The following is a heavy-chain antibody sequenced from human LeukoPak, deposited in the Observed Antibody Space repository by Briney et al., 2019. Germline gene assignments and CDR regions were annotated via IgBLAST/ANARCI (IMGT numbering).Heavy chain of an antibody. CDR1: GFTFSSYA. V-gene: IGHV3-23*01. D-gene: IGHD3-10*01. CDR2: ISGSGGST. Sequence: PGGSLRLSCAASGFTFSSYAMSWVRQAPGKGLEWVSAISGSGGSTYYADSVKGRFTISRDNSKNTLYLQMNSLRAEDTAVYYCAKGVTMVRMSSYYYYMDVWGKGTTVTISS. J-gene: IGHJ6*03. CDR3: AKGVTMVRMSSYYYYMDV.